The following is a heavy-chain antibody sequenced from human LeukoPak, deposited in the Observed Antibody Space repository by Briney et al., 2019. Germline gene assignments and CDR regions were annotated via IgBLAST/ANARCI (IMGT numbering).Heavy chain of an antibody. D-gene: IGHD3-16*01. V-gene: IGHV3-30*02. CDR1: GFTFSSYG. Sequence: GGSLRLSCAASGFTFSSYGMHWVRQAPGKGLEWVAFIRYDGSNKYYADSVKGRFTISRDNSKNTLYLQMNSLRAEDTAVYYCVKDRIWGEDYFDYWGQGTLVTVSS. CDR2: IRYDGSNK. CDR3: VKDRIWGEDYFDY. J-gene: IGHJ4*02.